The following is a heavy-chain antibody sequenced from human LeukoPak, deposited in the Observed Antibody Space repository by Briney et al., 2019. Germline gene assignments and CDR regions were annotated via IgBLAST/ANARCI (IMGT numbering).Heavy chain of an antibody. CDR3: ATDLNDNCSGRYYIPGY. J-gene: IGHJ4*02. V-gene: IGHV1-24*01. CDR2: FDPEDGET. D-gene: IGHD3-10*02. CDR1: GYTLTKLS. Sequence: ASVKVSCKVSGYTLTKLSMHWVRHAPGKGLEWMGGFDPEDGETIYAQKFQGRVTMTEDTSTDTAYMELSSVRSEDTDLYYCATDLNDNCSGRYYIPGYWGQGTLVTVSS.